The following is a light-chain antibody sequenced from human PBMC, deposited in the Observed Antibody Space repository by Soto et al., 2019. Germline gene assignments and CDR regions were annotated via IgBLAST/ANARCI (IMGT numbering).Light chain of an antibody. CDR2: GAS. CDR1: QSVSSSY. V-gene: IGKV3-20*01. J-gene: IGKJ1*01. Sequence: IVLTQSPGTLSLSPGERATLSCRGSQSVSSSYLAWYQQKPGQAPRLLIYGASSRATGIPDRFSGSGSGTDFTLTISRLEPEDFAVYYCQQYGSSPPITFGQGTKVDIK. CDR3: QQYGSSPPIT.